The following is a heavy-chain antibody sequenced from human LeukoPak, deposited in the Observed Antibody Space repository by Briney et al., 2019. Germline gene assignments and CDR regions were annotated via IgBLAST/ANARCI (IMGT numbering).Heavy chain of an antibody. V-gene: IGHV3-48*03. CDR2: IASSGYTI. CDR1: GFTFSSYE. CDR3: ARDLRGSIDY. Sequence: GGSLRLSCAASGFTFSSYEMNWVRQAPGKGLEWVSNIASSGYTIYYADSVRGRFTISRDNAKNSLYLQMNSLRAEDTAVYHCARDLRGSIDYWGQGTLVTVSS. D-gene: IGHD2-2*01. J-gene: IGHJ4*02.